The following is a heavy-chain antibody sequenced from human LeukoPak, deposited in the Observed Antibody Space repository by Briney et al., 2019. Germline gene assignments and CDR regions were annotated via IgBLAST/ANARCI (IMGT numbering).Heavy chain of an antibody. Sequence: GGSLRLSCAASGFTFSSYGMHWVRQAPGKGLEWVAVIWYDGSNKYYADPVKGRFTISRDNSKNMLYLQMNSLRAEDTAVYYCARDPVIQYKQWLSRSTGIDYWGQGTLVTVSS. CDR3: ARDPVIQYKQWLSRSTGIDY. J-gene: IGHJ4*02. V-gene: IGHV3-33*01. CDR1: GFTFSSYG. CDR2: IWYDGSNK. D-gene: IGHD6-19*01.